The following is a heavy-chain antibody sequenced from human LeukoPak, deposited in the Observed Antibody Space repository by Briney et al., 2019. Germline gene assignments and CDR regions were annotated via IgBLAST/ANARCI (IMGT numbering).Heavy chain of an antibody. J-gene: IGHJ4*02. V-gene: IGHV4-39*07. D-gene: IGHD1-26*01. Sequence: SETLSLTCTVSGGSISSSTYYWGWIRQPPGKGLEWIGSIFYSGRTYYNPSLKSRVTMSVDTSKNQFSLRLSSVNAADTAVYYCARDFGQWQLNGGYYFDYWGQGTLVTVSS. CDR1: GGSISSSTYY. CDR3: ARDFGQWQLNGGYYFDY. CDR2: IFYSGRT.